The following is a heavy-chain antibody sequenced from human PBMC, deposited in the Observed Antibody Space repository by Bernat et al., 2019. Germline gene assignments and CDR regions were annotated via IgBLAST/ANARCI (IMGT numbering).Heavy chain of an antibody. CDR1: GFTFSDYY. V-gene: IGHV3-11*05. CDR3: ARGTSTSAPYMDV. Sequence: QVQLVESGGGLVKPGGSLRLSCAASGFTFSDYYMSWIRQAPGKGLDWVSYISSSSSYTNYADSVKGRFTISRDNAKNSLYLQMHSLRAGDTAVYCCARGTSTSAPYMDVWGKGTTVTVSS. J-gene: IGHJ6*03. CDR2: ISSSSSYT.